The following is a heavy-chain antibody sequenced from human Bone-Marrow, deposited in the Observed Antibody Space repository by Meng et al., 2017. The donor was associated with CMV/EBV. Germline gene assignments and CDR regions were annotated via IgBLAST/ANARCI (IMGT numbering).Heavy chain of an antibody. V-gene: IGHV1-2*02. Sequence: SVKVSCKASEYTFIDRHIHWVRQAPGQGLEWMGWINPDTGDTKYAKKFQGRVTLTRDTSTSTVYMELSSLRSEDTGVYYCARDRMSSSWYDYWGQGTLVTVSS. D-gene: IGHD6-13*01. CDR2: INPDTGDT. J-gene: IGHJ4*02. CDR3: ARDRMSSSWYDY. CDR1: EYTFIDRH.